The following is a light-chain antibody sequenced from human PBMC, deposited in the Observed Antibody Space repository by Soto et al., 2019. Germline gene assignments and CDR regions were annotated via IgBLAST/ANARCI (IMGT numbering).Light chain of an antibody. CDR2: EVS. CDR1: SSDVGSYNR. J-gene: IGLJ2*01. V-gene: IGLV2-18*01. Sequence: QSVLTQPPSVSGSPGQSVTISCTGTSSDVGSYNRVSWYQQPPGTAPKLMIYEVSNRPSGVPDRFSGSKSGNTASLTISGLQAEDEADYYCSLYTSSSTSLFGGGTKVTVL. CDR3: SLYTSSSTSL.